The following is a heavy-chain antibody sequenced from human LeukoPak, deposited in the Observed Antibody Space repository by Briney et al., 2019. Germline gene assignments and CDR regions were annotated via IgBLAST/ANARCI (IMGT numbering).Heavy chain of an antibody. CDR2: ICSAGST. D-gene: IGHD1-1*01. CDR1: GFTVSSTC. J-gene: IGHJ3*02. Sequence: GGSLRLSCAASGFTVSSTCMSWVRQAPGKGLEWVSVICSAGSTYYAGSVKGRFTISRDNSNNTLFLQMDTPRAEDTAVYYCASHHYPNWNRAFDIWGQGTMVTVSS. V-gene: IGHV3-66*04. CDR3: ASHHYPNWNRAFDI.